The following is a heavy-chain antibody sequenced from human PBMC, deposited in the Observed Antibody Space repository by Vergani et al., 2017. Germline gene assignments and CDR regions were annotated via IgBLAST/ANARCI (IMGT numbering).Heavy chain of an antibody. Sequence: EVQLVESGGGLVQPGGSLRLSCAASGFIFSSYWMSWVRQAPGKGLEWVANIKQDGSEKYYVDSVKGRFTISRDNAKNSLYLQMNNLRVEDTAVYYCARVGYSNSWSLDYWGQGTLVTVSS. V-gene: IGHV3-7*01. D-gene: IGHD6-13*01. CDR3: ARVGYSNSWSLDY. CDR1: GFIFSSYW. J-gene: IGHJ4*02. CDR2: IKQDGSEK.